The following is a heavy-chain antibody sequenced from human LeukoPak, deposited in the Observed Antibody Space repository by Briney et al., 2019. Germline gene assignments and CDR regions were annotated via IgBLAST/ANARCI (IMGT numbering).Heavy chain of an antibody. D-gene: IGHD2-15*01. V-gene: IGHV1-8*01. Sequence: ASVKVSCKASGYTFTSYDINWVRQATGQGLEWMGWMNPNSGNTGYAQKFQGRVTMTRNTSISTAYMELSSLRSEDTAVYYCARGLRCSGGSCYPGWLNYWGQGTLVTVSS. CDR3: ARGLRCSGGSCYPGWLNY. CDR1: GYTFTSYD. J-gene: IGHJ4*02. CDR2: MNPNSGNT.